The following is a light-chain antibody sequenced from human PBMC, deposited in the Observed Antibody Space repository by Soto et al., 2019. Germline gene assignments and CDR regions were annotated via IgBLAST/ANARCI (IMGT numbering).Light chain of an antibody. CDR3: ATWDDNVKGPV. CDR1: ASNIGSNF. Sequence: SALTQPPSASGPPGQRVTISCSGRASNIGSNFVSWYQVVPGTAPKLLIYTNSHRPSGVPDRFSGSRSGTSASLDISGLQSDDEADYFCATWDDNVKGPVFGGGTKVTVL. V-gene: IGLV1-44*01. J-gene: IGLJ2*01. CDR2: TNS.